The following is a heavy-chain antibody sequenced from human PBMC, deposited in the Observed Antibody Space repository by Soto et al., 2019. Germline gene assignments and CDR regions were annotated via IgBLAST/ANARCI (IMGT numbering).Heavy chain of an antibody. CDR1: GVTFSSYT. D-gene: IGHD2-15*01. V-gene: IGHV1-69*04. Sequence: SVKVSCKASGVTFSSYTISWVRQAPGQGLEWMGRIIPILGIANYAQKFQGRVTITADKYTSTAYMELSSLRSEDTAVYYCARDYILVVVDGNGYYYYGMDVWGQGTTVIVSS. CDR3: ARDYILVVVDGNGYYYYGMDV. CDR2: IIPILGIA. J-gene: IGHJ6*02.